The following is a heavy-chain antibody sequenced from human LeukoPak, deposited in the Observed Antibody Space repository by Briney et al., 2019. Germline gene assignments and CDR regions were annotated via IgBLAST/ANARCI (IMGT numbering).Heavy chain of an antibody. D-gene: IGHD6-13*01. CDR2: IYYSGST. Sequence: SETLSLTCTVSGGSISSSSYYWGWIRQPPGKGLEWLGSIYYSGSTYYNPSLKSRVTISVDTSKNQFSLKLSSVTAADTAVYYCASFWIAAAGEYFDYWGQGTLVTVSS. V-gene: IGHV4-39*07. CDR3: ASFWIAAAGEYFDY. J-gene: IGHJ4*02. CDR1: GGSISSSSYY.